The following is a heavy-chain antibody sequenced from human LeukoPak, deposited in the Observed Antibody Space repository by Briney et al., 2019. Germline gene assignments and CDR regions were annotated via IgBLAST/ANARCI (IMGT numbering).Heavy chain of an antibody. CDR2: IYYSGST. CDR1: GGSISSYY. Sequence: SETLSLTCTVSGGSISSYYWRWIRQPPGKGLEWIGYIYYSGSTNYNPSLKSRVTMSVDTSKNQFSLKLSSVTAADTAVYYCASSRLTSSYYDFWSGYYTFDYWGQGTLVTVSS. D-gene: IGHD3-3*01. J-gene: IGHJ4*02. CDR3: ASSRLTSSYYDFWSGYYTFDY. V-gene: IGHV4-59*12.